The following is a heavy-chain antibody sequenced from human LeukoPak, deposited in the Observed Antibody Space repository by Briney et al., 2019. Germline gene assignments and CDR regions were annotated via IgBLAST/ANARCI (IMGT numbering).Heavy chain of an antibody. V-gene: IGHV3-23*01. J-gene: IGHJ4*02. CDR2: ISGSGGNT. Sequence: GGSLRLSCAASGFTFSSYAMSWVRQAPGKGLEWVSTISGSGGNTYYTDSVKGRFTISRDNSKNTLYLQMNSLRAEDTAVYYCAKEPLLYSSGGFDYWGQGTLVTVSS. D-gene: IGHD6-19*01. CDR1: GFTFSSYA. CDR3: AKEPLLYSSGGFDY.